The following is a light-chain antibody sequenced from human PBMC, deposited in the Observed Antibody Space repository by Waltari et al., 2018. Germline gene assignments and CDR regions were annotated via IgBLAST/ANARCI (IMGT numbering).Light chain of an antibody. J-gene: IGKJ2*01. CDR3: EQYGSSPMYT. CDR1: QSVSSSY. V-gene: IGKV3-20*01. Sequence: EIVLTQSPGTLSLSPGDRATLPCRASQSVSSSYLAWYQQKPGPASRLLIYGPSSKATGIPDRFSGSGSGTDFTLTISRLEPEDFAVYYCEQYGSSPMYTFGQGTKLEI. CDR2: GPS.